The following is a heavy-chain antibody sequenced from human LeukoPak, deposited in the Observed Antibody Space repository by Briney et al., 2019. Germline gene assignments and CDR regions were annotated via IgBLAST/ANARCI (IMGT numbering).Heavy chain of an antibody. CDR3: ARAPMSYDSSGFGGAFDM. Sequence: GRSLRLSCAASGFTFSNYAMHWGRQAPGKGLEWVAVISYDGTNKYYADSVKGRFTISRDNSKHTMYPQMNSLRAEDTAMYYCARAPMSYDSSGFGGAFDMWGQGTMVTVSS. CDR1: GFTFSNYA. J-gene: IGHJ3*02. CDR2: ISYDGTNK. D-gene: IGHD3-22*01. V-gene: IGHV3-30-3*01.